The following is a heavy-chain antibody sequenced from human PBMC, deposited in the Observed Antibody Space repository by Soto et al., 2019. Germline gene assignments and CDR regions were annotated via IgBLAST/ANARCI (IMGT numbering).Heavy chain of an antibody. CDR1: GGTFNNYG. D-gene: IGHD3-9*01. CDR2: IIPMIRRT. CDR3: ASWDYDVLTGFSYDD. V-gene: IGHV1-69*01. Sequence: QVQLVQSGAEMKKPGSSVKVSCKASGGTFNNYGMGWVRQAPGQGLEWMGGIIPMIRRTNYAQKFQGRVTLTADASRSTAYMELRSLRSEDTAVYYCASWDYDVLTGFSYDDWGQGTLVTVSS. J-gene: IGHJ4*02.